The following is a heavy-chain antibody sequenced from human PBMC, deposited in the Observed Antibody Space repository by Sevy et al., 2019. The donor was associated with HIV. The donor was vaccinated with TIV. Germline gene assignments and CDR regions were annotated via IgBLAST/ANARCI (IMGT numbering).Heavy chain of an antibody. J-gene: IGHJ4*02. CDR1: GFTFNNYG. D-gene: IGHD3-22*01. Sequence: GGSLRLSCAASGFTFNNYGMNWVRQAPGKGLEWVAAITSGGDRTYLADSVKGRFTISRDNSKKTLFLQMNSLRGDDTAVYYCAKSRQSGSYYDGSGYYHFDYWGQGTLVTVSS. CDR3: AKSRQSGSYYDGSGYYHFDY. V-gene: IGHV3-23*01. CDR2: ITSGGDRT.